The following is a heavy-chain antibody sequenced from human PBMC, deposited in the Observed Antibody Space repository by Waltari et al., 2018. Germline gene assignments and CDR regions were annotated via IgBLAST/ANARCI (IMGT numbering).Heavy chain of an antibody. J-gene: IGHJ5*02. CDR2: IYYSGST. D-gene: IGHD4-17*01. CDR3: ARDNHGDYSWFDP. Sequence: QLQLQESGPGLVKPSETLSLTCTVSGGSISSSSYYWGWLRQPPGKGLEWIGSIYYSGSTYYNPSLKSRVTISVDTSKNQFSLKLSSVTAADTAVYYCARDNHGDYSWFDPWGQGTLVTVSS. CDR1: GGSISSSSYY. V-gene: IGHV4-39*07.